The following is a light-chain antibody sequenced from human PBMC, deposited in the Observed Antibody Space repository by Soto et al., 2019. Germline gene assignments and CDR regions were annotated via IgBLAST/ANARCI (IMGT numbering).Light chain of an antibody. CDR1: RSIFYNGDNENF. CDR2: WAS. Sequence: IVMTQSPDSLDLSLVESATINFKSIRSIFYNGDNENFWAWYQRKPGQSPKLLIYWASTRESGVPDRFTGSESGTDFTLTISSLQPEDLAVYYCQQFYDTPPTFGGGTKVDIK. J-gene: IGKJ4*01. V-gene: IGKV4-1*01. CDR3: QQFYDTPPT.